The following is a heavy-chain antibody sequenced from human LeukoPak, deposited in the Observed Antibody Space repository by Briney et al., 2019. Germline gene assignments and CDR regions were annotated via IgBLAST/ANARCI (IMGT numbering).Heavy chain of an antibody. D-gene: IGHD3-22*01. CDR3: AREGDSSGYYYY. Sequence: GASVKLSCKASGGTFSSYAISWVRQAPGQGLEWMGGIIPIFGTANYAQKFQGRVTITADESTSTAYMELSSLRSEDTAVYYCAREGDSSGYYYYWGQGTLVTVSS. CDR1: GGTFSSYA. V-gene: IGHV1-69*01. CDR2: IIPIFGTA. J-gene: IGHJ4*02.